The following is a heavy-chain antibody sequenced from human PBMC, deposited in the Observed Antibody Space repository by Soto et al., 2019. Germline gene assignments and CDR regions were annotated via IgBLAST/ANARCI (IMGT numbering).Heavy chain of an antibody. J-gene: IGHJ6*02. CDR2: IYTDDNI. Sequence: EVQLVESGGGLVQPGGSLRLSCAASGFTVSGNYVTWVRQAPGKGLEWVSVIYTDDNIYYADSVTGRFTISIDNSKNTFYLQMNRLRVEDTAVYYCATELIAKYGMDVWGQGTTVTVSS. CDR3: ATELIAKYGMDV. V-gene: IGHV3-53*01. D-gene: IGHD2-21*01. CDR1: GFTVSGNY.